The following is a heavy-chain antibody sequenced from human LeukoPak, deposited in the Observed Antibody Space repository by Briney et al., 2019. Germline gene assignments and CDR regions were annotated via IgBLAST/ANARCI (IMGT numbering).Heavy chain of an antibody. J-gene: IGHJ4*02. CDR1: GFTFDDYA. D-gene: IGHD4-23*01. CDR2: INSDGSST. CDR3: ARDFYYGGF. Sequence: HPGGSLRLSCAASGFTFDDYAMHWVRQVPGKGLVWVSRINSDGSSTTYADSVKGRFTISRDNAKNTLFLQMNSLRADDTAVYYCARDFYYGGFWGQGTLVTVSS. V-gene: IGHV3-74*03.